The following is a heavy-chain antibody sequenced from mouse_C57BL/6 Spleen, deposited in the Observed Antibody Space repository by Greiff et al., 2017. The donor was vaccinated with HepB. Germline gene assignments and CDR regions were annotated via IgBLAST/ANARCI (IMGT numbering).Heavy chain of an antibody. Sequence: QVQLKQSGAELVKPGASVKMSCKASGYTFTSYWITWVKQRPGQGLEWIGDIYPGSGSTNYNEKFKSKATLTVDTSSSTAYMQLSSLTSEDSAVYYCARPHDGYYGGEYWGQGTTLTVSS. J-gene: IGHJ2*01. CDR2: IYPGSGST. V-gene: IGHV1-55*01. CDR1: GYTFTSYW. D-gene: IGHD2-3*01. CDR3: ARPHDGYYGGEY.